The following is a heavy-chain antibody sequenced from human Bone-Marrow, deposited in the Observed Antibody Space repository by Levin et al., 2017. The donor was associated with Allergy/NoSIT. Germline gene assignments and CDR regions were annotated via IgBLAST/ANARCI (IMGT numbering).Heavy chain of an antibody. D-gene: IGHD3-10*01. CDR3: ARDGFAYSFGSVCYLDY. Sequence: PGGSLRLSCAASGFAFSNYWMHWVRQAPGKGLVWVSRINRGGTSTTYADSVKGRFTISRDNAKNTMEMQMNSLRAEDTAVYYCARDGFAYSFGSVCYLDYWGQVTLVSVSS. J-gene: IGHJ4*02. V-gene: IGHV3-74*01. CDR2: INRGGTST. CDR1: GFAFSNYW.